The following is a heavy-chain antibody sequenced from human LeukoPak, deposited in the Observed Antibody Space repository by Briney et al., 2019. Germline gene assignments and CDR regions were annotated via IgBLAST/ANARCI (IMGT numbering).Heavy chain of an antibody. CDR3: ARDGLRRPPTPYCGGDCPLDY. Sequence: GGSLRLSCAASGFTFSSYWMHCVRQAPGKGLVWVARINSDGSSTSCADSVKGRFTISRDNDKTSLYLQMNSLRVEDTAMYYCARDGLRRPPTPYCGGDCPLDYWGQGTLVTVSS. CDR2: INSDGSST. CDR1: GFTFSSYW. J-gene: IGHJ4*02. V-gene: IGHV3-74*01. D-gene: IGHD2-21*02.